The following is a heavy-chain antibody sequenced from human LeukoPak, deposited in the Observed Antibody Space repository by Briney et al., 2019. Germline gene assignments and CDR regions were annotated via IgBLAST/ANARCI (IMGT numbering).Heavy chain of an antibody. CDR3: ARGFASGWYSRYDP. Sequence: SETLSLTCTVSGDPVSRGSYYWSWIRQPPGKELQWTGYVYHTGSTNYNPSLKSRVTISVGTSKNEFSLKMTSVTAADTAVYYCARGFASGWYSRYDPWGQGTLVTVSS. V-gene: IGHV4-61*01. J-gene: IGHJ5*02. CDR1: GDPVSRGSYY. D-gene: IGHD6-19*01. CDR2: VYHTGST.